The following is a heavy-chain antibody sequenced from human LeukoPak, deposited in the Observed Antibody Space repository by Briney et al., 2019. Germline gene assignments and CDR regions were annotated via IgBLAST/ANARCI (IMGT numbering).Heavy chain of an antibody. CDR3: ASYYYDSSGYFWFDY. CDR1: GGSISSYY. CDR2: IYTSGST. V-gene: IGHV4-4*07. D-gene: IGHD3-22*01. Sequence: SETLSLTCTVSGGSISSYYWSWIRQPAGKGLEWIGRIYTSGSTNYNPSLKSRVTMSVDTSENQFSLKLSSVTAADTAVYYCASYYYDSSGYFWFDYWGQGTLVTVSS. J-gene: IGHJ4*02.